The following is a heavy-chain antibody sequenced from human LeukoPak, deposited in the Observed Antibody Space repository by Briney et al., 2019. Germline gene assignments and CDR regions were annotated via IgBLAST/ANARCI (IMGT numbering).Heavy chain of an antibody. CDR1: GFTFSSYG. J-gene: IGHJ5*02. V-gene: IGHV3-30*02. CDR3: AKETEYYDILTGPAS. D-gene: IGHD3-9*01. Sequence: PGGSLRLSCAASGFTFSSYGMHWVRQAPGKGLEWVAFIRYDGSNKYYADSVKGRFTISRDNSKNTLYLQMNSLRAEDTAVYYCAKETEYYDILTGPASWGQGTQVTVSS. CDR2: IRYDGSNK.